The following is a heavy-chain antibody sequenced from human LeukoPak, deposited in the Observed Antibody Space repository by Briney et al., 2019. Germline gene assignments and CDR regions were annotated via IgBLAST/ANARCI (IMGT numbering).Heavy chain of an antibody. CDR2: IRYDGSNK. CDR3: AKAYDSSGRWAFDI. D-gene: IGHD3-22*01. CDR1: GFTFSSYG. Sequence: PGGSLRLSCAASGFTFSSYGMHWVRQAPGKGLEWVAFIRYDGSNKYYADSVKGRFSISRDNSKNTLYLQMNSLRAEDTAVYYCAKAYDSSGRWAFDIWGQGTVVTVSS. V-gene: IGHV3-30*02. J-gene: IGHJ3*02.